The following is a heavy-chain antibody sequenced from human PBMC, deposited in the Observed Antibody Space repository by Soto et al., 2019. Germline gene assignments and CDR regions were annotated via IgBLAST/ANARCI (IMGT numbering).Heavy chain of an antibody. Sequence: GGSLRLSCAAAGFSFSSYGMHWVRQAPGKGLEWVAVIWYDGSNKYYADSVKGRFTISRDNSKNTLYLQMNSLRAEDTAVYYCASDPRTMLRRGANRFPPFHYFDYWDQGTLVTASS. V-gene: IGHV3-33*01. J-gene: IGHJ4*02. D-gene: IGHD1-1*01. CDR1: GFSFSSYG. CDR3: ASDPRTMLRRGANRFPPFHYFDY. CDR2: IWYDGSNK.